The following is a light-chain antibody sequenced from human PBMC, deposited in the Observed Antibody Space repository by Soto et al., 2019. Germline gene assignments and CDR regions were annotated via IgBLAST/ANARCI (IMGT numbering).Light chain of an antibody. J-gene: IGLJ3*02. Sequence: QSALTQPASVSGSPGQSITISCTGTSSDIGAYNHVSWYPHHPGKVPRLMIYEVSNRPSGVSKRFSGSKSGNTSSLTISGLQAEDEGDYYCHSFTTSTTRLFGGGTKLTVL. CDR2: EVS. CDR1: SSDIGAYNH. CDR3: HSFTTSTTRL. V-gene: IGLV2-14*01.